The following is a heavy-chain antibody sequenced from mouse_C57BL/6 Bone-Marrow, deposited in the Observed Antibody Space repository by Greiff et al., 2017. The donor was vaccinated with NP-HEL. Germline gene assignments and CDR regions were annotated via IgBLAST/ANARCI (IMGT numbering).Heavy chain of an antibody. Sequence: QVQLQQPGAELVRPGSSVKLSCKASGYTFTSYWMDWVKQRPGQGLEWIGNIYPSDSETHYNQKFKDKATLTVDKSSSTAYMQLSSLTSEDSAVYYCARGLLRPPDYWGQGTTLTVSS. J-gene: IGHJ2*01. CDR2: IYPSDSET. CDR1: GYTFTSYW. V-gene: IGHV1-61*01. D-gene: IGHD1-2*01. CDR3: ARGLLRPPDY.